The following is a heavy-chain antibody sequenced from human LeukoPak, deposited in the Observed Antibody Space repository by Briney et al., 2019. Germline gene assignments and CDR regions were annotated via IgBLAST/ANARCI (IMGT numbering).Heavy chain of an antibody. V-gene: IGHV1-69*13. Sequence: GASVKVSCKASGGTFSSYAISWVRQAPGQGLEWMGGIIPIFGTANYAQKFQGRVTITADESASTAYMELSSLRSEDTAVYYCARRPDYYDSSGYFSGWFDPWGQGTLVTVSS. J-gene: IGHJ5*02. CDR3: ARRPDYYDSSGYFSGWFDP. CDR2: IIPIFGTA. D-gene: IGHD3-22*01. CDR1: GGTFSSYA.